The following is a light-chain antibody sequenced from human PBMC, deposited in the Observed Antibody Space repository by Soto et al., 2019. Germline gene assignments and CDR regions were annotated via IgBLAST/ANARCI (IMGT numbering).Light chain of an antibody. CDR2: KVS. CDR1: QSLVSSDGLTY. CDR3: MQGSHWAT. J-gene: IGKJ2*01. Sequence: VVMTQSPLSLAVTLGQTASISCRSSQSLVSSDGLTYFNWFHQRPGQSPRRLIYKVSNRDSGVPDRFTGSGSGTDFTLTISRVEAEDVGIYYCMQGSHWATFGQGTKLEIK. V-gene: IGKV2-30*01.